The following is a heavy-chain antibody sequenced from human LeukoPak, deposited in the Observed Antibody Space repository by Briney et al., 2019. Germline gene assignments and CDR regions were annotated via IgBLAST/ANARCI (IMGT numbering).Heavy chain of an antibody. J-gene: IGHJ5*02. Sequence: GASVEVSCKASGYTFTSYGISWVRQAPGQGLEWMGWISAYNGNTNYAQKFQGRVTMTRDTSTSTVYMELSSLRSEDTAVYYCARSLAVASTVYNWFDPWGQGTLVTVSS. V-gene: IGHV1-18*01. CDR1: GYTFTSYG. CDR3: ARSLAVASTVYNWFDP. D-gene: IGHD6-19*01. CDR2: ISAYNGNT.